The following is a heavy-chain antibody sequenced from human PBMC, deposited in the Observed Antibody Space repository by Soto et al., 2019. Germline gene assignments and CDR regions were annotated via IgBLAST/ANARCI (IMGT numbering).Heavy chain of an antibody. J-gene: IGHJ5*02. D-gene: IGHD3-9*01. V-gene: IGHV3-11*03. CDR2: ISSSSSYT. Sequence: GGSLRLSCAASGFTFSDYYMSWIRQAPGKGLEWVSYISSSSSYTNYADSVKGRFTISRDNSKNTLYLQMNSLRAEDTAVYYCAKRETKFSPVDWFDPWGQGTLVTVSS. CDR1: GFTFSDYY. CDR3: AKRETKFSPVDWFDP.